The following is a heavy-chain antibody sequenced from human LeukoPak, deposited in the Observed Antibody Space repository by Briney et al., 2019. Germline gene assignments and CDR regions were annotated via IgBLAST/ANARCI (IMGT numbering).Heavy chain of an antibody. CDR2: MNPNSGNT. V-gene: IGHV1-8*03. Sequence: ASVKVSCKASGYTFTSYDINWVRQATGQGLEWMGWMNPNSGNTGYAQKFQGRVTITRNTSISTAYMELSSLRSEDTAVYYCARGRRTHRGGGGAPNYYYYYYMDVWGKGTTVTVSS. J-gene: IGHJ6*03. D-gene: IGHD2-2*01. CDR1: GYTFTSYD. CDR3: ARGRRTHRGGGGAPNYYYYYYMDV.